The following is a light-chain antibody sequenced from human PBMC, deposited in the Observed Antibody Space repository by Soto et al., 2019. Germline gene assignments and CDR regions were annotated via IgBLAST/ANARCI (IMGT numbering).Light chain of an antibody. CDR3: SSYTSSSTYV. V-gene: IGLV2-14*01. CDR1: SSDVGGYDY. Sequence: QSALTQPASVSGSPGQSIAISCTGTSSDVGGYDYVSWYQQHPGKAPKLMIYDVSNRPSGVSNRFSGSKSDNTASLTISGLQAEYEADYYCSSYTSSSTYVFGPGTKLTVL. J-gene: IGLJ1*01. CDR2: DVS.